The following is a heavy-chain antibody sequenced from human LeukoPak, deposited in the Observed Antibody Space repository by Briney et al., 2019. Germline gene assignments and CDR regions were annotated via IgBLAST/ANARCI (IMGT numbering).Heavy chain of an antibody. CDR1: GFTFSSYA. CDR3: ARGVSIVVVAATLQENNWFDP. V-gene: IGHV3-30-3*01. D-gene: IGHD2-15*01. CDR2: ISYDGSNK. Sequence: ERSLRLSCAASGFTFSSYAMHWVSQAPGKGLEWVAVISYDGSNKYYADSVKGRFTISRDNSKNTLYLQMNSLRAEDTAVYYCARGVSIVVVAATLQENNWFDPWGQGTLVTVSS. J-gene: IGHJ5*02.